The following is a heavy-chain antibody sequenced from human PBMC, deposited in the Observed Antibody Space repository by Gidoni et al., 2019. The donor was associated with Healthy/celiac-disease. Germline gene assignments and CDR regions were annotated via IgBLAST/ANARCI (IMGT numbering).Heavy chain of an antibody. D-gene: IGHD3-22*01. Sequence: QVQLQQWGAGLLKTSETLSLTCAVYGGSFSGYYWSWIRQPPGKGLEWIGEINHSGSTNYNPSLKSRVTISVDTSKNQFSLKLSSVTAADTAVYYCARATYYYDSSGYYYVRYFDLWGRGTLVTVSS. CDR2: INHSGST. CDR1: GGSFSGYY. V-gene: IGHV4-34*01. CDR3: ARATYYYDSSGYYYVRYFDL. J-gene: IGHJ2*01.